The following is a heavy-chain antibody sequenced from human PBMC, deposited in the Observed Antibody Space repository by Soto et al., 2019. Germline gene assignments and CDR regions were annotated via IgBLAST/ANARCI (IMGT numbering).Heavy chain of an antibody. CDR2: IYYSGST. J-gene: IGHJ4*02. Sequence: ETLSLTCTVSGGSISSSSYYWGWIRQPPGKGLEWIGSIYYSGSTYYNPSLKSRVTISVDTSKNQFSLKLSSVTAADTAVYYCARGYSNYASADYWGQGTLVTVSS. V-gene: IGHV4-39*01. D-gene: IGHD4-4*01. CDR3: ARGYSNYASADY. CDR1: GGSISSSSYY.